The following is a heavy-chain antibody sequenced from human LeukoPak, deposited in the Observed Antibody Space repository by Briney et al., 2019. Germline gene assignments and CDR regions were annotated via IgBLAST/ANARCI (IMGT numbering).Heavy chain of an antibody. CDR1: GGSISSGDYY. Sequence: TSETLSLTCTVSGGSISSGDYYWSWIRQPPGKGLEWIGYIYYSGSTYYNPSLKSRVTISVDTSKNQFSLKLSSVTAADTAVYYCARLYCSGGSCYSFDYWGQGTLVTVSS. V-gene: IGHV4-30-4*01. CDR3: ARLYCSGGSCYSFDY. D-gene: IGHD2-15*01. CDR2: IYYSGST. J-gene: IGHJ4*02.